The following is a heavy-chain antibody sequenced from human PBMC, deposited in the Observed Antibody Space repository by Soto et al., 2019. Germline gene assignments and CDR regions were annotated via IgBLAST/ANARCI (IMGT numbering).Heavy chain of an antibody. J-gene: IGHJ6*03. V-gene: IGHV1-69*02. CDR2: IIPILGIA. CDR1: GGTFSSYT. Sequence: QVQLVQSGAEVKKPGSSVKVSCKASGGTFSSYTISWVRQAPGQGLEWMGRIIPILGIANYAQKFQARVTITADKSTSTAYMELSSLRSEDTAVYYCARLAYYYYMDVWGKGTTVTVSS. CDR3: ARLAYYYYMDV.